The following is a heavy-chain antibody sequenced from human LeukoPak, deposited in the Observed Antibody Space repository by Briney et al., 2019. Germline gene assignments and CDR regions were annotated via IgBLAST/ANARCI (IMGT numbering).Heavy chain of an antibody. Sequence: VASVKVSCKASGYTFTGYYMHWVRQAPGQGLEWMGWINPNSGGTNYAQKFQGRVTMTRDTSISTAYMELSRLRSDDTAVYYCAREWLADDYGDHVHAFDIWGQGTMVTVSS. V-gene: IGHV1-2*02. D-gene: IGHD4-17*01. CDR3: AREWLADDYGDHVHAFDI. CDR2: INPNSGGT. CDR1: GYTFTGYY. J-gene: IGHJ3*02.